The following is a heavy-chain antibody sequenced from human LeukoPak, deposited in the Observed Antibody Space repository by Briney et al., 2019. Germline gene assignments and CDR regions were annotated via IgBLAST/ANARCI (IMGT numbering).Heavy chain of an antibody. CDR2: IKPVGSEK. Sequence: GSLRLSCAASGFTFSTYLMSWVRQAPGEGLEWVANIKPVGSEKYYVDSVKGGFTISTDNAKNPLYLRMDSRRAEDTAVYYCASRIAAVKYFQHWGEGTLVTVSS. CDR3: ASRIAAVKYFQH. J-gene: IGHJ1*01. D-gene: IGHD2-15*01. CDR1: GFTFSTYL. V-gene: IGHV3-7*01.